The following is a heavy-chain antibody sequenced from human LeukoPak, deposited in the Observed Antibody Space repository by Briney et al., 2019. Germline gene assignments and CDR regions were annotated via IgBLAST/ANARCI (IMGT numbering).Heavy chain of an antibody. CDR1: GFTFSSYA. Sequence: PGGSLRLSCAASGFTFSSYAMSWVRQAPGKGLEWVSAISGSGSTIYYADSVKGRFTISRDNAKNSLYLQMNSLRAEDTAVYYCARGDSSSWYYYYGMDVWGKGTTVTVSS. J-gene: IGHJ6*04. CDR2: ISGSGSTI. D-gene: IGHD6-13*01. V-gene: IGHV3-23*01. CDR3: ARGDSSSWYYYYGMDV.